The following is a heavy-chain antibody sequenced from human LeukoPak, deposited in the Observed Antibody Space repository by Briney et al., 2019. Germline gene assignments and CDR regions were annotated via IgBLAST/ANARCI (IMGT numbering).Heavy chain of an antibody. CDR3: QSRFLEWLLDY. J-gene: IGHJ4*02. Sequence: SETLSLTCTVSGGSISSNNYYWGWIRQPPGQGLEWIGSIYYGGYTCYNPSLKSRVTISVDTSKNQFSLKLSSVTAADTAIYYCQSRFLEWLLDYWGQGTLVTVSS. D-gene: IGHD3-3*01. V-gene: IGHV4-39*01. CDR2: IYYGGYT. CDR1: GGSISSNNYY.